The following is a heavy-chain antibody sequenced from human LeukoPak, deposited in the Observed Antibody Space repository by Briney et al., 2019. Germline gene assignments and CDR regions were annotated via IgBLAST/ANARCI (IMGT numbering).Heavy chain of an antibody. CDR1: RFTFSNYN. V-gene: IGHV3-48*01. D-gene: IGHD3-10*02. J-gene: IGHJ6*04. CDR2: ISSSSSTI. CDR3: AELGITMIGGV. Sequence: PGGSLRLSCAASRFTFSNYNMNWVRQAPGKGLEWVSYISSSSSTIYYADSVKGRFTISRDNAKNSVDLQMNSLRAEDTAVYYCAELGITMIGGVWGKGTTVTISS.